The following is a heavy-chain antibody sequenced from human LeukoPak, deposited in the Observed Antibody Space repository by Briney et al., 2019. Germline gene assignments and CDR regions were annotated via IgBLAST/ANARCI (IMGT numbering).Heavy chain of an antibody. CDR2: ISYDGSNK. CDR1: GFTFSSYA. J-gene: IGHJ4*02. Sequence: GGSLRLSCAASGFTFSSYAMHWVRQAPGKGLEWVAVISYDGSNKYYADSVKGRFTISRDNSKNTLYLQMNGLRAEDTAVYYCAGEGPIVVGDHFDYWGQGTLVTVSS. V-gene: IGHV3-30-3*01. CDR3: AGEGPIVVGDHFDY. D-gene: IGHD3-22*01.